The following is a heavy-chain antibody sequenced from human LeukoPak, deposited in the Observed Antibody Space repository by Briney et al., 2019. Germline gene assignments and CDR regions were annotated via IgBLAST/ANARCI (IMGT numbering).Heavy chain of an antibody. V-gene: IGHV3-7*01. J-gene: IGHJ1*01. Sequence: GGSLRLSCAASGFTFSSYWMSWVRQAPGKGLEWVANIKQDGSEKYYVDSVKGRFTISRDNAKNSLYLQMNSLRAEDTAVYYCARVGYYDSSDYYNPLEYFQHWGQGTLVTVSS. CDR3: ARVGYYDSSDYYNPLEYFQH. D-gene: IGHD3-22*01. CDR2: IKQDGSEK. CDR1: GFTFSSYW.